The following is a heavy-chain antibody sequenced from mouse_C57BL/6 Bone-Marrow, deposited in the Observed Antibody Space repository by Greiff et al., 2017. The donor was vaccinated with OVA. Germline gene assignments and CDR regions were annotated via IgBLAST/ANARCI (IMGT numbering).Heavy chain of an antibody. CDR1: GYTFTSYG. V-gene: IGHV1-81*01. D-gene: IGHD2-1*01. Sequence: QVQLQQSGAELARPGASVKLSCKASGYTFTSYGISWVKQRTGQGLEWIGEIYPRSGNTYYNEKFKGKATLTADKSSSTAYMELRSLTSEDSAGXFGARGAYVNYRWFAYWGQGTLVTVSA. CDR3: ARGAYVNYRWFAY. J-gene: IGHJ3*01. CDR2: IYPRSGNT.